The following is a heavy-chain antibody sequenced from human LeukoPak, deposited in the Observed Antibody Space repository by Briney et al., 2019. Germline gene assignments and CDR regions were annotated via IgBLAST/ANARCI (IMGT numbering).Heavy chain of an antibody. Sequence: GGSLRLSCAASGFTFSSYAMSWVLQAPGKGLECVSSITFSSSHIYYADSVKGRFTISRDNTKDSLYLQMNSLRAEDTAIYYCARGPQFSGPGWFDPWGQGTLVTVSS. CDR1: GFTFSSYA. J-gene: IGHJ5*02. CDR2: ITFSSSHI. V-gene: IGHV3-21*01. CDR3: ARGPQFSGPGWFDP. D-gene: IGHD3-10*01.